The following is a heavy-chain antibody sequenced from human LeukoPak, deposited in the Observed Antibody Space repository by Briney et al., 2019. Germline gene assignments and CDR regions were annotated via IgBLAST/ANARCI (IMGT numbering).Heavy chain of an antibody. D-gene: IGHD4-11*01. CDR2: IYPGDSDT. CDR1: GYSFTSTW. J-gene: IGHJ4*02. Sequence: GESLKISCKGSGYSFTSTWIGWVRQIPGKGLEWIWIIYPGDSDTRYSPSFQGQVTISVDRSITTAYLQWTSLKASDTAIYYCAKVYNDYSFDYWGQGTLVTVSS. V-gene: IGHV5-51*01. CDR3: AKVYNDYSFDY.